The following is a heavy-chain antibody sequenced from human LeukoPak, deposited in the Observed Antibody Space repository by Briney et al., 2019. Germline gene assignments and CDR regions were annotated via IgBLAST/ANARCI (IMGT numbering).Heavy chain of an antibody. CDR2: ISGSGGST. D-gene: IGHD3-10*01. CDR1: GFTFSSYA. CDR3: AKEGASSGSYYNPFYYYYMDV. J-gene: IGHJ6*03. V-gene: IGHV3-23*01. Sequence: GGSLRLSCAASGFTFSSYAMSWVRQAPGKGLEWVSAISGSGGSTYYADSVKGRFTISRDNSKNTLYLQMNSLRAEDTAVYYCAKEGASSGSYYNPFYYYYMDVWGKGTTVTVSS.